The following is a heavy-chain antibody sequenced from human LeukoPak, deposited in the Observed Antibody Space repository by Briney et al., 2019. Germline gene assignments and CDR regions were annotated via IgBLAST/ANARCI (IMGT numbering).Heavy chain of an antibody. CDR2: MYTSGTT. V-gene: IGHV4-4*07. D-gene: IGHD3-22*01. Sequence: SETLSLTCTVSGGSISSYYWSWIRQPAGKGLEWIGHMYTSGTTNYNPSLKSRVTMSVDTSKNQFSLKLSSVTAADTAVYYCARGGNYYDSSGYSSYFDYWGQGTLVTVSS. J-gene: IGHJ4*02. CDR1: GGSISSYY. CDR3: ARGGNYYDSSGYSSYFDY.